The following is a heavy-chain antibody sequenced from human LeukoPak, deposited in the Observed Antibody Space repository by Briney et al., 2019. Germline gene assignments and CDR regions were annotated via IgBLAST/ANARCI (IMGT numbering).Heavy chain of an antibody. V-gene: IGHV1-69*05. J-gene: IGHJ4*02. Sequence: SVKVSCKASGGTFSSYAISWVRQAPGQGLEWMGGIIPIFGTANYAQKFQGRVTITTDESTSTAYMELSSLRSEDTAVYYCAGAQGIAARPFDYWGQGTLVTVSS. CDR1: GGTFSSYA. CDR3: AGAQGIAARPFDY. CDR2: IIPIFGTA. D-gene: IGHD6-6*01.